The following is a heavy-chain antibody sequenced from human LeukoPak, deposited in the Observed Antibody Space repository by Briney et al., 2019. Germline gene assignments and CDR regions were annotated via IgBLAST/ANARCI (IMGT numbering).Heavy chain of an antibody. CDR1: GGSISSYY. CDR2: IYYSGST. V-gene: IGHV4-59*01. Sequence: SETLSLTCTVSGGSISSYYWSWIRQPPGKGLEWIGYIYYSGSTNYNPSLKSRVTISVDTSKNQFSLKLSSVTAADTAVYYCAGSPGYRFYYFDYGGGGPGVTVSS. J-gene: IGHJ4*02. CDR3: AGSPGYRFYYFDY. D-gene: IGHD6-13*01.